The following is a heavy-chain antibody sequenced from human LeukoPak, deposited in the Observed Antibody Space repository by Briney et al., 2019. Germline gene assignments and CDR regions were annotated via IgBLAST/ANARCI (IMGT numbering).Heavy chain of an antibody. CDR1: LFTLRSYW. V-gene: IGHV3-7*01. CDR3: ARDPLQYGSGSHIDY. D-gene: IGHD3-10*01. Sequence: GGTLSLSRAPSLFTLRSYWMSWVREAPGPGVGWVANIEQDGSEKYYVDSVKGRFTISRDNAKNSLYLQMNSPRAEDTAVYYCARDPLQYGSGSHIDYWGQGTLVTVSS. CDR2: IEQDGSEK. J-gene: IGHJ4*02.